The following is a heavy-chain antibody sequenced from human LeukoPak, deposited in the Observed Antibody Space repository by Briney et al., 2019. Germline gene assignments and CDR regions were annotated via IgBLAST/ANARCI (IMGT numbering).Heavy chain of an antibody. CDR2: INSDGSAT. V-gene: IGHV3-74*01. CDR1: GFTFSSYW. CDR3: ATRYYGSGVTDY. Sequence: GGSLRLSCAASGFTFSSYWMHWVRQAPGKGLVWVSRINSDGSATNYADSVKGRFTISRDNAKNTLYLQMNSLRAEDTAVYYCATRYYGSGVTDYWGQGTLVTVSS. J-gene: IGHJ4*02. D-gene: IGHD3-10*01.